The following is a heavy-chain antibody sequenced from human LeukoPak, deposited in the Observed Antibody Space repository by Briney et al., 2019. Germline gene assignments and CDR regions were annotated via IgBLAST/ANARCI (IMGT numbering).Heavy chain of an antibody. D-gene: IGHD2-15*01. CDR3: ARRGGWFDP. J-gene: IGHJ5*02. CDR2: INHSGST. Sequence: PSETLSLTCAVYGGSFSGYHWSWIRQPPGKGLEWIGEINHSGSTNYNPSLKSRVTISVDTSKNQFSLKLSSVTAADTAVYYCARRGGWFDPWGQGTLVTVSS. CDR1: GGSFSGYH. V-gene: IGHV4-34*01.